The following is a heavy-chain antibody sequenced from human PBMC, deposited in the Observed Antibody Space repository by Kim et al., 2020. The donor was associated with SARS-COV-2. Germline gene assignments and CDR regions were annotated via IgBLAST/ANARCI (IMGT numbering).Heavy chain of an antibody. J-gene: IGHJ5*02. Sequence: GGSLRLSCAASGFTFSSYAMSWVRQAPGKGLEWVSAISGSGGSTYYADSVKGRFTISRDNSKNTLYLQMNSLRAEDTAVYYWAKEEIVVVVAASVNWFDPWGQGTLVTVSS. D-gene: IGHD2-15*01. CDR3: AKEEIVVVVAASVNWFDP. CDR1: GFTFSSYA. CDR2: ISGSGGST. V-gene: IGHV3-23*01.